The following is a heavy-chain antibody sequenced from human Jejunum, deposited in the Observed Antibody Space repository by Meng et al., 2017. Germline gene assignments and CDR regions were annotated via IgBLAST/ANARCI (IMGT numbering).Heavy chain of an antibody. CDR2: IYHSGAF. Sequence: QVQLEESGPGPLKPSGTLSPTCAASGDSISTNWWNWVRQPPGKGLEWIGEIYHSGAFNYNPSLRRRVTISVDKSKNQVSLKLDSLTAADTAVYYCARGAIGTRPFDYWGQGTLVTVSS. J-gene: IGHJ4*02. D-gene: IGHD2-21*01. CDR3: ARGAIGTRPFDY. CDR1: GDSISTNW. V-gene: IGHV4-4*02.